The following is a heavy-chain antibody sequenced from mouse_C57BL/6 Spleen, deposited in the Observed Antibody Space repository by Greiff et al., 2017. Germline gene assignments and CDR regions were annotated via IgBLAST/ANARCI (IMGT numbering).Heavy chain of an antibody. Sequence: EVQVVESGPGMVKPSQSLSLTCTVTGYSITSGYDWHWIRHFPGNKLEWMGYISYSGSTNYNPSLKSRISITHDTSKNHFFLKLNSVTTEDTATYYCARENWDVGWYFDVWGTGTTVTVSS. V-gene: IGHV3-1*01. J-gene: IGHJ1*03. CDR3: ARENWDVGWYFDV. D-gene: IGHD4-1*01. CDR1: GYSITSGYD. CDR2: ISYSGST.